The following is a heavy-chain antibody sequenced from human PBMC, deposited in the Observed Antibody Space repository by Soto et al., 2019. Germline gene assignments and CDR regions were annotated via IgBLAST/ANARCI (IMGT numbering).Heavy chain of an antibody. CDR2: ISAYNGNT. CDR1: GYTFTSYG. Sequence: ASVKVSCKASGYTFTSYGISWVRQAPGQGLEWMGWISAYNGNTNYAQKLQGRVTMTTDTSTSTAYMELRSLRSDDTAVYYCARDIKAGKTTSSITDYWGQGTLVTVSS. V-gene: IGHV1-18*04. CDR3: ARDIKAGKTTSSITDY. J-gene: IGHJ4*02. D-gene: IGHD1-1*01.